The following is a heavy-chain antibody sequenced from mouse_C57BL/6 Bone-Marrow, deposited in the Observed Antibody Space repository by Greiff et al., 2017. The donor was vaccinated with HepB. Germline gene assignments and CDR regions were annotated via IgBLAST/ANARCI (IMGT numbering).Heavy chain of an antibody. CDR2: IDPSDSYT. CDR3: ARGSWYFDY. V-gene: IGHV1-50*01. CDR1: GYTFTSYW. J-gene: IGHJ2*01. Sequence: QVQLQQPGAELVKPGASVKLSCKASGYTFTSYWMQWVKQRPGQGLEWIGEIDPSDSYTNYNQKFKGKATLTVDTSSSTAYMQLSSLTSEDSAVYYCARGSWYFDYWGQGTTLTVSS.